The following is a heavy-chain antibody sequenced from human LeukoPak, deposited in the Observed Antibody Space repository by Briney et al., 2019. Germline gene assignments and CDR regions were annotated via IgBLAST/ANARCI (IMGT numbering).Heavy chain of an antibody. CDR3: AREYYYDFWGGYTNWFDP. J-gene: IGHJ5*02. D-gene: IGHD3-3*01. CDR1: GGSISGYY. Sequence: SETLSLTCSVSGGSISGYYLSWIRQSPGKGLEWIGRIFSTGDHSKYNPSFEGRVTMSVDMSKNQLSLSLTSMTAADTAVYYFAREYYYDFWGGYTNWFDPWGQGTLVTVSS. CDR2: IFSTGDHS. V-gene: IGHV4-4*07.